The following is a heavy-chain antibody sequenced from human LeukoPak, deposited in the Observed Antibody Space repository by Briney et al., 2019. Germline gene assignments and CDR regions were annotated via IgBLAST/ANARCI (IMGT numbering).Heavy chain of an antibody. J-gene: IGHJ4*02. Sequence: PGRSLSLSCAASGFTFSSYAMHWVRQAPGKGLEWVAVISYDGSNKYYADSVKGRFAISRDNSKYTLYLRMDSLRAEDTAVYYCAKDPRITTIVGLYYFDYWGQGTLVTVSS. D-gene: IGHD3-22*01. CDR3: AKDPRITTIVGLYYFDY. CDR1: GFTFSSYA. CDR2: ISYDGSNK. V-gene: IGHV3-30*18.